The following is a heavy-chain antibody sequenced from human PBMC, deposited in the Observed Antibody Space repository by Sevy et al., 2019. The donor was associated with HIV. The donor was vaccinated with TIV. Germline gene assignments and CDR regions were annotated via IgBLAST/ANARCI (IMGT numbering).Heavy chain of an antibody. CDR2: SIPMFGKT. CDR1: GGSFSNYA. Sequence: ASVKVSCKASGGSFSNYAITWVRQAPGQGLEWMGGSIPMFGKTDYAQKFQGRVTITADESKSTAYMELSSLRSEDTAVYYCARGSVVITFGGAFDYWGLGTLVTVSS. D-gene: IGHD3-16*01. CDR3: ARGSVVITFGGAFDY. J-gene: IGHJ4*02. V-gene: IGHV1-69*13.